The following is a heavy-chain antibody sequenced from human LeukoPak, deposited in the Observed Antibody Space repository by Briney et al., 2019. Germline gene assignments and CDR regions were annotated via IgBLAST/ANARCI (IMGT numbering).Heavy chain of an antibody. V-gene: IGHV4-30-2*01. CDR3: ARGNPPDYDYVWGSLYYFDY. CDR2: IYHSGST. CDR1: GGSISSGGYS. Sequence: SETLSLTCAVSGGSISSGGYSWSWIRQPPGKGLEWIGYIYHSGSTYYNPSLKSRVTISVDRSKNQFSLKLSSVTAADTAVYYCARGNPPDYDYVWGSLYYFDYWGQGTLVTVSS. J-gene: IGHJ4*02. D-gene: IGHD3-16*01.